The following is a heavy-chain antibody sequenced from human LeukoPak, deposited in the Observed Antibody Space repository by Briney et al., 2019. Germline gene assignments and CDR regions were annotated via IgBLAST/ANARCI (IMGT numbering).Heavy chain of an antibody. CDR2: ISTDGSTT. CDR1: GFTFSSDW. CDR3: ARMDYGDFGPAGYYYYGMDV. D-gene: IGHD4-17*01. V-gene: IGHV3-74*01. Sequence: PGGSLRLSCAASGFTFSSDWMHWVRQAPGKGLVWVSRISTDGSTTYSADSAKGRFTISRDNTKNTLYLQMNSLRAEDTAVYYCARMDYGDFGPAGYYYYGMDVWGQGTTVTVSS. J-gene: IGHJ6*02.